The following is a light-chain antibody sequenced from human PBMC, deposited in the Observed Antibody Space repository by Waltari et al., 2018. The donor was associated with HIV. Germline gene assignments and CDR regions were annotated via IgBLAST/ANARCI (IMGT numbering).Light chain of an antibody. V-gene: IGKV1-12*01. CDR2: SAS. CDR1: QNILNW. J-gene: IGKJ1*01. Sequence: DIQLTQSPSSVSASVGDRVTITCRACQNILNWLAWYQQKPGRAPKLLIYSASDLQYGVPSRFSGSGSGTDVSLTISSLQPEDFATYYCQQANSFPRTFGQGTTVEI. CDR3: QQANSFPRT.